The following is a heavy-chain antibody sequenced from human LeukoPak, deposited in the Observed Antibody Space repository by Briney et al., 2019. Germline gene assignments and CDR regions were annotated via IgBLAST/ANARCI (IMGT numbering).Heavy chain of an antibody. CDR2: IYSGGNT. CDR3: ARDLKHYYDSSGSG. CDR1: AFAFSNHA. J-gene: IGHJ4*02. Sequence: PGGSLRLSCTASAFAFSNHAMSWVRQAPGKGLEWVSVIYSGGNTYYADSVKGRFTISRDNSKNTLYLQMNSLRAEDTAMYYCARDLKHYYDSSGSGWGQGTLVTVSS. D-gene: IGHD3-22*01. V-gene: IGHV3-53*01.